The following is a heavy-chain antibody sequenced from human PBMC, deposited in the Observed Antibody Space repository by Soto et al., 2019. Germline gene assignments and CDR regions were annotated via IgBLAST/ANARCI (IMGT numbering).Heavy chain of an antibody. CDR2: IKTDGTAT. CDR3: ASAPYYDILTGYRANWFDP. D-gene: IGHD3-9*01. CDR1: GFTFSSYW. J-gene: IGHJ5*02. Sequence: PGGPLRLSCAASGFTFSSYWMHWVRQDPGKGLVWVSSIKTDGTATQYADSVKGRFTVSRDNAKNTLYLQMNSLRAEDTAVYYCASAPYYDILTGYRANWFDPWGQGTLVTVSS. V-gene: IGHV3-74*03.